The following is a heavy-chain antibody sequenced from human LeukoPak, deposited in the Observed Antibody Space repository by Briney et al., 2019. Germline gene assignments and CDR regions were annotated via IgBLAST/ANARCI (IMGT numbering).Heavy chain of an antibody. V-gene: IGHV1-18*01. Sequence: ASVKVSCKASGYTFTSYGISWVRQAPGQGLKWIGWISAYNGNTNYAQKLQGRVTMTTDTSTSTAYMELRSLRSDDTAVYYCAREVVSWGIDYWGQGTLVTVSS. D-gene: IGHD3-16*01. CDR3: AREVVSWGIDY. CDR2: ISAYNGNT. CDR1: GYTFTSYG. J-gene: IGHJ4*02.